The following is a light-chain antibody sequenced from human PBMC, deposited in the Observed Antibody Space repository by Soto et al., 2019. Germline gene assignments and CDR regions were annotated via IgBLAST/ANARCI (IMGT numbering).Light chain of an antibody. CDR2: EVN. J-gene: IGLJ1*01. CDR1: SSDVGNYDS. CDR3: SSYAGSNNYV. V-gene: IGLV2-8*01. Sequence: QSVLTQPPSASGSPGQSVTISCTGTSSDVGNYDSVSWYQHHPGKAPQAVIYEVNKRPSGVPDRFSGSKSGNSASLTVSGLQAEDDGDYYCSSYAGSNNYVFGTGTKLTVL.